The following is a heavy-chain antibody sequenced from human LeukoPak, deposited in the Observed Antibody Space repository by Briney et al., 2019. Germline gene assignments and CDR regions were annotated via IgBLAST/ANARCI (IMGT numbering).Heavy chain of an antibody. Sequence: PSETLSLTCTVSGGSFSSYYWSWIRQPPGKGLEWIGYIYYSGSTDYNPSLKSRVTISVETSKNQFSLNLSSVTAADTAVYYCAGAPFPGIAAAWGQGTLVTVSS. CDR1: GGSFSSYY. D-gene: IGHD6-13*01. J-gene: IGHJ4*02. CDR2: IYYSGST. CDR3: AGAPFPGIAAA. V-gene: IGHV4-59*01.